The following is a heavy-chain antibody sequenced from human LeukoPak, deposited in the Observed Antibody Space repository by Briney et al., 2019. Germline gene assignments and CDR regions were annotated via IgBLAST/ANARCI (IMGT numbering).Heavy chain of an antibody. CDR3: ARGTRGYGSGSYFGYMDV. CDR1: GYTFTSYG. D-gene: IGHD3-10*01. CDR2: ISAYNGNT. V-gene: IGHV1-18*01. J-gene: IGHJ6*03. Sequence: ASVKVSCKASGYTFTSYGISWVRQAPGQGLEWMGWISAYNGNTNYAQKLQGRVTMTTDTSTSTAYMELRSLRSDDTAVYYCARGTRGYGSGSYFGYMDVWGKGTTVTISS.